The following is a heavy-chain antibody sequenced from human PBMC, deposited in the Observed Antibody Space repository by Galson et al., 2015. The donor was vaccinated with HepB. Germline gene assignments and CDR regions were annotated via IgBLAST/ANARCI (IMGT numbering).Heavy chain of an antibody. J-gene: IGHJ5*02. V-gene: IGHV4-59*01. Sequence: SLTCTVSGGSISTYYWSWIRQPPGKGLEWMGYVYYSGSPYYNPSLKSRVTMSVDTSKNQFSLKLSSVTAADTAVYYCAREGTLAGYNWFGPWGQGTLVTVSS. CDR2: VYYSGSP. CDR3: AREGTLAGYNWFGP. CDR1: GGSISTYY. D-gene: IGHD3-9*01.